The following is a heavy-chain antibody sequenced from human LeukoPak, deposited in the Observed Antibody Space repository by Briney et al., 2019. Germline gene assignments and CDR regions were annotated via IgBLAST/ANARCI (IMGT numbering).Heavy chain of an antibody. CDR3: ARDGPPIAVAGTPRGYFQH. J-gene: IGHJ1*01. Sequence: ASVTVSCKASGYTFTIYYMHWVRQAPGQGLEWMGIINPSGGSTSYAQKFQGRVTMTRDMSTSTVYMELSSLRSEDTAVYYCARDGPPIAVAGTPRGYFQHWGQGTLVTVSS. V-gene: IGHV1-46*01. CDR2: INPSGGST. D-gene: IGHD6-19*01. CDR1: GYTFTIYY.